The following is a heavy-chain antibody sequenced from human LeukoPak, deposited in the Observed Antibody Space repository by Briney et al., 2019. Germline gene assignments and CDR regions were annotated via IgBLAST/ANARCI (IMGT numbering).Heavy chain of an antibody. CDR1: GFTFSSYW. V-gene: IGHV3-7*01. CDR2: IKDDGSEK. Sequence: GGSLRLSCAASGFTFSSYWMSWVRQAPGKGLEWVANIKDDGSEKYYVDSMKGRFTISRDNAKNSLYLQMNSLRAEDTAVYYCARRLSGSYYAYFDCWGQGTLVTVSS. CDR3: ARRLSGSYYAYFDC. J-gene: IGHJ4*02. D-gene: IGHD1-26*01.